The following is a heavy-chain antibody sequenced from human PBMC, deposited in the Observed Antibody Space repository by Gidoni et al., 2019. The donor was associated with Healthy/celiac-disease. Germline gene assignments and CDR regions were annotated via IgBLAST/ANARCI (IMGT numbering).Heavy chain of an antibody. CDR2: IYYSGST. D-gene: IGHD6-13*01. Sequence: QLQPQESGPGLVKPSETLSLTCTVSGGSISSSSYYWGWIRQPPGKGLEWIGSIYYSGSTYYNPSLKSRVTISVDTSKNQFSLKLSSVTAADTAVYYCAREKGIAAAGTVYYYGMDVWGQGTTVTVSS. CDR3: AREKGIAAAGTVYYYGMDV. V-gene: IGHV4-39*01. CDR1: GGSISSSSYY. J-gene: IGHJ6*02.